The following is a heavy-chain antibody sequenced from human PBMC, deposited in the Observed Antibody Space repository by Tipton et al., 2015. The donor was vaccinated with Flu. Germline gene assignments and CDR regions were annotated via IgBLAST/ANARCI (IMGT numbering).Heavy chain of an antibody. V-gene: IGHV4-4*07. J-gene: IGHJ4*02. D-gene: IGHD2-2*01. CDR3: ARGDCSSTGCLDY. Sequence: TLSLTCTVSGGSMSSFYWTWIRQPAGKGLEWVGRMYVSGSTKYNPSLKSRVTMSVDTSKNQFSLKLSSVAAADTAVYYCARGDCSSTGCLDYWGQGTLVPVSS. CDR1: GGSMSSFY. CDR2: MYVSGST.